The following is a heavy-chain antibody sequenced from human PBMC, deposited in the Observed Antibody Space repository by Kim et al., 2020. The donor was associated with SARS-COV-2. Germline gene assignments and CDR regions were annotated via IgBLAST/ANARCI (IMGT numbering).Heavy chain of an antibody. CDR2: IYYSGST. CDR3: VREEKYFFGPGNSSYYFDY. J-gene: IGHJ4*02. Sequence: SETLSLTCAVSGGSISAYYWTWIRQSPGKGLEWIGNIYYSGSTAYNPSLKSRVTISLDTSNNRFSLRLRSVTAADTAIYYCVREEKYFFGPGNSSYYFDYWGQGSVVTVPS. D-gene: IGHD3-10*01. CDR1: GGSISAYY. V-gene: IGHV4-59*01.